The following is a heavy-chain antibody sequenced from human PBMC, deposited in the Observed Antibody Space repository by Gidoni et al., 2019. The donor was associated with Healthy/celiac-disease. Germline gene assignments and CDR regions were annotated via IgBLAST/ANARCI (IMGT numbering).Heavy chain of an antibody. CDR3: ASADIVVVPAAMLTGAFDI. V-gene: IGHV4-30-4*01. Sequence: QVQLQESGPGLVKPSQTLSLTCTVSGGSISSGDYYWRWIRQPPGKGLEWIGYIYYSGSTYYNPSLKSRVTISVDTSKNQFSLKLSSVTAADTAVYYCASADIVVVPAAMLTGAFDIWGQGTMVTVSS. CDR2: IYYSGST. D-gene: IGHD2-2*01. J-gene: IGHJ3*02. CDR1: GGSISSGDYY.